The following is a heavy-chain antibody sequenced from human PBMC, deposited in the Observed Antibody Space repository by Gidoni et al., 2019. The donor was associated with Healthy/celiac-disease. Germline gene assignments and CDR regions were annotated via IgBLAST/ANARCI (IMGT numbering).Heavy chain of an antibody. CDR3: ARDLSWAVVTPGWFDP. D-gene: IGHD2-21*02. V-gene: IGHV3-21*01. CDR1: GFTFSSYS. J-gene: IGHJ5*02. CDR2: ISSSSSYI. Sequence: EVQLVESGGGLVKPGGSLRLSCAASGFTFSSYSMNWVRQAPGKGLEWVSSISSSSSYIYYADSVKGRFTISRDNAKNSLYLQMNSLRAEDTAVYYCARDLSWAVVTPGWFDPWGQGTLVTVSS.